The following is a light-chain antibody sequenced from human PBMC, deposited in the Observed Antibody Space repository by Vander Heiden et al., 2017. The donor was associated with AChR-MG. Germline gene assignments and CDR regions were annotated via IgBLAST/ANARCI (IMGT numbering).Light chain of an antibody. J-gene: IGLJ3*02. Sequence: NFMLTQPPSVSASPGKTVTISCPGRGGNVASNDVQWYQQRPGSAPTTVIFENDQRPSGVPDRFSGSIDRSSNSASLTISGLKTEDEAEYYCQSYDSDNPWVFGGGTKLTVL. CDR1: GGNVASND. CDR2: END. CDR3: QSYDSDNPWV. V-gene: IGLV6-57*02.